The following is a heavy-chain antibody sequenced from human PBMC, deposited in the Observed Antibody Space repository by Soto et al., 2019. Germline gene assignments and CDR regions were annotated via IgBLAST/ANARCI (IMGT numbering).Heavy chain of an antibody. D-gene: IGHD3-10*01. J-gene: IGHJ5*02. V-gene: IGHV4-4*02. Sequence: QVQLQESGPGLVEPTGTLSLTCGVSGGSFSSGDWWTWVRQPPGKGLEWIGEIFHAGGTSYNSSLQSRVTISLDKPKTQLALRLTSVTAADTAIYYCAGRVPIAPPWGRGTLVIVSS. CDR3: AGRVPIAPP. CDR1: GGSFSSGDW. CDR2: IFHAGGT.